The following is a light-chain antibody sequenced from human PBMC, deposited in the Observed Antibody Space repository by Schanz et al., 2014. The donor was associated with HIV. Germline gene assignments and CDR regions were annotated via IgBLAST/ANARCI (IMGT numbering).Light chain of an antibody. V-gene: IGKV1-39*01. CDR2: AAS. CDR1: QNIDDW. J-gene: IGKJ1*01. Sequence: DTQMTQSPSTLSASVGDRVIITCRASQNIDDWLAWYQQKPGKAPKLLIYAASSLQSGVPSRFSGSGSGTDFTLTISSLQPEDFATYYCQQSYSTPWTFGQGTKVEIK. CDR3: QQSYSTPWT.